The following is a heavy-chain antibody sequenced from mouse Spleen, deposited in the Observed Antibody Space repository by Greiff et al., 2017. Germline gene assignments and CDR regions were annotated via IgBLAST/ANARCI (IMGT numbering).Heavy chain of an antibody. J-gene: IGHJ3*01. D-gene: IGHD2-4*01. V-gene: IGHV2-2*02. CDR3: ARKGYDYDEAWFAY. CDR1: GFSLTSYG. CDR2: IWSGGST. Sequence: QVQLKESGPGLVQPSQSLSITCTVSGFSLTSYGVHWVRQSPGKGLEWLGVIWSGGSTDYNAAFISRLSISKDNSKSQVFFKMNSLQANDTAIYYCARKGYDYDEAWFAYWGQGTLVTVSA.